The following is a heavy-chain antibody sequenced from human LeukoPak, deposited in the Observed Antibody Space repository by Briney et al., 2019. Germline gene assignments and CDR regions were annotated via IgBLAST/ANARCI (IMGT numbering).Heavy chain of an antibody. D-gene: IGHD2-2*01. Sequence: GGSLRLSCAASGFTFSSYGMHWVRQAPGKGLEWVAVISHDGSNKYYADSVKGRFTISRDNSKNTLYLQMNSLRAEDTAVYYCAKDEYQLLWGFDYWGQGTLVTVSS. CDR1: GFTFSSYG. CDR3: AKDEYQLLWGFDY. CDR2: ISHDGSNK. J-gene: IGHJ4*02. V-gene: IGHV3-30*18.